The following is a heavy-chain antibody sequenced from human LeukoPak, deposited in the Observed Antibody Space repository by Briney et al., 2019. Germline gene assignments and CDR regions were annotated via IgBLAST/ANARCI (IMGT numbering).Heavy chain of an antibody. CDR3: VNLGYSD. CDR1: GFSFSAAW. V-gene: IGHV3-7*01. Sequence: GGSLRLSCAASGFSFSAAWMTWVRQAPGKGLEWVATIKNDGSDKYYVDSVKGRFTLSRDNAKNLVYLQMNSLRVEDTAVYYCVNLGYSDGGQGTLVTVSS. D-gene: IGHD5-12*01. J-gene: IGHJ4*02. CDR2: IKNDGSDK.